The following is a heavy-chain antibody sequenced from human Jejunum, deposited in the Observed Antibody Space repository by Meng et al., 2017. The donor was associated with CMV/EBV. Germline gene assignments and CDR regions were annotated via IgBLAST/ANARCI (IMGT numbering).Heavy chain of an antibody. V-gene: IGHV1-18*01. CDR3: ARIGYSFGEINDY. J-gene: IGHJ4*02. D-gene: IGHD5-12*01. CDR2: ISAYNGNT. Sequence: ASGYTFTNYGTSGVRQAPGQGLEWMGWISAYNGNTNYAQKLQGRVTMTTDTSTSTAYMELRSLRSDDTGVYYCARIGYSFGEINDYWGQGTLVTVSS. CDR1: GYTFTNYG.